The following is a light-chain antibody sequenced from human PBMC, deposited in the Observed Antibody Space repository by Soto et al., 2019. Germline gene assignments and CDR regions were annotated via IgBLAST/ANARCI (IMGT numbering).Light chain of an antibody. V-gene: IGLV3-21*04. J-gene: IGLJ2*01. Sequence: SYELTQPPSVSVAPGKTARITCGGNNIGSKSVHWYQQKPGQAPVLVIYYDSERPSGIPERFSGSNSGNTATLTISRVEAGGEADYYCQVWDSSSDHVVFGGGTKVTVL. CDR1: NIGSKS. CDR2: YDS. CDR3: QVWDSSSDHVV.